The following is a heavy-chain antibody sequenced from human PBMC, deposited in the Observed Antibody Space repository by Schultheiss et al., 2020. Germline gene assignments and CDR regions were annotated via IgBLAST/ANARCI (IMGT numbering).Heavy chain of an antibody. CDR2: INHRGTT. J-gene: IGHJ6*01. D-gene: IGHD3-16*02. CDR1: GESFSDYY. Sequence: SETLSLTFAVYGESFSDYYWSWIRSSPGKGMGWLGDINHRGTTSYNPTLKSRVTIAGKTSTSQFSLKLGSVTAADKATYYCASVPVNDFVWASYRRMDVWGQGTTVTVSS. V-gene: IGHV4-34*01. CDR3: ASVPVNDFVWASYRRMDV.